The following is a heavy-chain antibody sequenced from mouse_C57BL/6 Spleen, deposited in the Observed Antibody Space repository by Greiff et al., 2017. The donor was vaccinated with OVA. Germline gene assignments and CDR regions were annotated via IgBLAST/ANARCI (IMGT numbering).Heavy chain of an antibody. J-gene: IGHJ4*01. Sequence: QVQLQQSGAELMKPGASVKLSCKATGYTFTGYWIEWVKQRPGHGLEWIGEILPGSGSTNYNEKFKGKATFTADTSSNTAYMQLSSLTTEDSAIYYCARRGYDYDERYGYAMDYWGQGTSVTVSS. V-gene: IGHV1-9*01. CDR3: ARRGYDYDERYGYAMDY. D-gene: IGHD2-4*01. CDR1: GYTFTGYW. CDR2: ILPGSGST.